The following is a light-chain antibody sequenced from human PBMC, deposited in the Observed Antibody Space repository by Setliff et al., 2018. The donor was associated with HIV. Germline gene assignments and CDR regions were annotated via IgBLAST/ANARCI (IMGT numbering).Light chain of an antibody. CDR3: CSYAGSGTYV. J-gene: IGLJ1*01. CDR1: SSDVGSYNL. V-gene: IGLV2-23*02. CDR2: EVN. Sequence: QSALTQPASVSGSPGQSITMSCTGTSSDVGSYNLVSWYQQHPGKAPKLMLYEVNKRPSGVSNRFSGSKSGNTASLTISGLQAEDEADYYCCSYAGSGTYVFGTGTKVTVL.